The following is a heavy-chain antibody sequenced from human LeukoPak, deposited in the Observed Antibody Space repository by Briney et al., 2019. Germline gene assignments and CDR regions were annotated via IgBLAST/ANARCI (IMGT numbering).Heavy chain of an antibody. Sequence: ASVKVSCKASGYTFTSYAMHWVRQAPGQRLEWMGWINAGNGNTKYSQEFQGRVTITRDTSASTVYMELSSLRSEDTAVYYCARGVIAAGGNDFDYWGQGTLVTVSS. CDR2: INAGNGNT. J-gene: IGHJ4*02. V-gene: IGHV1-3*03. D-gene: IGHD6-13*01. CDR3: ARGVIAAGGNDFDY. CDR1: GYTFTSYA.